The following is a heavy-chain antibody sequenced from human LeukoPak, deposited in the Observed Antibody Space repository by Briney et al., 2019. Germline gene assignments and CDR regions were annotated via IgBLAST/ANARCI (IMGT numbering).Heavy chain of an antibody. D-gene: IGHD2-2*01. J-gene: IGHJ5*02. CDR3: AKEARLYCSSTSCQESWFDP. CDR2: ISGCGGST. V-gene: IGHV3-23*01. Sequence: GGSLRLSCAASGFTFSSYAMSLVGQAPGNGLDWVSAISGCGGSTYYADSVKGRFTISRDNSKNTLYLQMNSLRAEDTAVYYCAKEARLYCSSTSCQESWFDPWGQGTLVTVSS. CDR1: GFTFSSYA.